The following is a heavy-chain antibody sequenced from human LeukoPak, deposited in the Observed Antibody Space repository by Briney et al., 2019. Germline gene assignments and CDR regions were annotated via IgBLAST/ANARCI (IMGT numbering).Heavy chain of an antibody. J-gene: IGHJ4*02. CDR2: ISSGSYI. V-gene: IGHV3-21*01. D-gene: IGHD4-17*01. CDR3: ARAGGSTVSHSDY. CDR1: GFTFSSYS. Sequence: GGSLRLSCAASGFTFSSYSMNWVREAPGKGLEWVSSISSGSYIYYADSVKGRFTISRDNAKNSLYLQMNSLRAEDTAVYYCARAGGSTVSHSDYWGQGTLVTVSS.